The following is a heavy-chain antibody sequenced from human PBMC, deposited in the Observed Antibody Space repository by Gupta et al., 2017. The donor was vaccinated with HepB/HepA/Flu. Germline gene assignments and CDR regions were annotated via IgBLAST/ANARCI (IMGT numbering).Heavy chain of an antibody. J-gene: IGHJ1*01. V-gene: IGHV3-7*01. Sequence: EVQLVESGGGLVQPGGSLRLSCAASGFTFSSYWMSWVRQAPGKGLEWVANIKQDGSEKYYVDSVKGRFTISRDNAKNSLYLQMNSLRAEDTAVYYCARVRYYDSSGYYSHWGQGTLVTVSS. CDR3: ARVRYYDSSGYYSH. D-gene: IGHD3-22*01. CDR1: GFTFSSYW. CDR2: IKQDGSEK.